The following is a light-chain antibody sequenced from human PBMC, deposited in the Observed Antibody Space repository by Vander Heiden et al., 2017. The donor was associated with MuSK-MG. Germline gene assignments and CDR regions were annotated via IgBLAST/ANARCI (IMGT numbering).Light chain of an antibody. Sequence: QSVLTQPPSVSGAPGQRVTISCTGSSSNIGAGYDVHWYQQLPGRAPRLLIYGYNNRPSGVPDRFSGSKSGSSASLVITGLQAEDEADYHCHSFDRGLRWSVFGGGTKLTVL. CDR2: GYN. CDR3: HSFDRGLRWSV. J-gene: IGLJ2*01. V-gene: IGLV1-40*01. CDR1: SSNIGAGYD.